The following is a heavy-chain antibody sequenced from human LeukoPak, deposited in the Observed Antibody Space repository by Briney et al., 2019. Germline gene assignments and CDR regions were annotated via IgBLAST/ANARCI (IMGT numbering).Heavy chain of an antibody. CDR3: VSFYETY. J-gene: IGHJ4*02. V-gene: IGHV3-7*01. Sequence: GGSLRLSCAASGFTFSSYAMHWVRQAPGKGLEWVANIKQDGSKKSYVDSVKGRFTISKDNAKNMVYLQMNNLRAEDTAVYYCVSFYETYWGRGTLVTVSS. CDR1: GFTFSSYA. CDR2: IKQDGSKK. D-gene: IGHD2-2*01.